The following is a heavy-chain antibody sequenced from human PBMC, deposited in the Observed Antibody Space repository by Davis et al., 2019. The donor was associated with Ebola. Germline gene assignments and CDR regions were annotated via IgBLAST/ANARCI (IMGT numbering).Heavy chain of an antibody. CDR3: TRDEGDYVGGGFDL. CDR2: LYSVGTT. V-gene: IGHV3-66*02. D-gene: IGHD3-16*01. Sequence: PGGSLRLSCAASGFAVSSKYMSWVRQAPGKGLEWVSVLYSVGTTYYADSVKGRFTISRDNSKNTLYLQMNSLRAEDTAVYYCTRDEGDYVGGGFDLWGQGTLVSVSS. J-gene: IGHJ4*02. CDR1: GFAVSSKY.